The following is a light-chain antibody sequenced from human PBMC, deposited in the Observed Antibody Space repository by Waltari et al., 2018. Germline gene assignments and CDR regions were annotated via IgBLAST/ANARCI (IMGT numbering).Light chain of an antibody. CDR2: GAS. J-gene: IGKJ2*01. CDR1: QTINSN. V-gene: IGKV3-15*01. CDR3: QQYHKWPPYT. Sequence: EIVLTQSPATLSVSPGERATLSCRASQTINSNLAWYQHQPGQAPRLLSYGASTRAIGIPARFSGSGSGTEFTLTITSLQSEDFAVYFCQQYHKWPPYTFGQGTKLDI.